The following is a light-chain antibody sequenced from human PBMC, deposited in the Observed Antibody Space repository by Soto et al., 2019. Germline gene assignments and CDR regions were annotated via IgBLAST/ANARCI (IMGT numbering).Light chain of an antibody. J-gene: IGKJ1*01. CDR1: QSVSSY. Sequence: EIVLTQSPATLSLSPGEGATLSCRASQSVSSYLAWYQQKPGQAPRLLIYDTSNRATGIPARFSGSGSGTDFTLIISSLEPEDVAVYYCQQRSNWPVTFGLGTKVEV. CDR2: DTS. CDR3: QQRSNWPVT. V-gene: IGKV3-11*01.